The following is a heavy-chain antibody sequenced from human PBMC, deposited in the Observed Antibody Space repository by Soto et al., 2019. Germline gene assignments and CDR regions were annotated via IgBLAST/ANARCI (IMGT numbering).Heavy chain of an antibody. J-gene: IGHJ5*02. CDR1: GYTFTSYA. CDR2: INAGNGNT. CDR3: ARDRYQFATWFDP. V-gene: IGHV1-3*01. Sequence: ASVKVSCKASGYTFTSYAMHWVRQAPGQRLEWMGWINAGNGNTKYSQKFQSRVTITRDTSASTAYMELSSLRSEDTAEYYCARDRYQFATWFDPWGQGTLVTVSS. D-gene: IGHD3-16*02.